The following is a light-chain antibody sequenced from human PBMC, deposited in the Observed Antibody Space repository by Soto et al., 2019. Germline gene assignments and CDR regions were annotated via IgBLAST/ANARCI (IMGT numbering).Light chain of an antibody. CDR3: QSYDSSLSGSWV. CDR2: GNS. V-gene: IGLV1-40*01. CDR1: SSNIGAGYD. J-gene: IGLJ3*02. Sequence: QLVLTQPPSVSGAPGQRVTISCTGSSSNIGAGYDVHWYQQLPGTAPKLLIYGNSNRPSGLPDRFSGSKSGTSASLAITGLQAEDEADYYSQSYDSSLSGSWVFGGGTKLTVL.